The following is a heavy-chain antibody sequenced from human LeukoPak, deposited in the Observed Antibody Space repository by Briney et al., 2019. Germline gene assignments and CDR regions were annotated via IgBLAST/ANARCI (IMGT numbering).Heavy chain of an antibody. D-gene: IGHD3-22*01. CDR2: IYYSGST. Sequence: SETLSLTCTVSGGSISSYYWSWIRQPPGKGLEWIGYIYYSGSTNYNPSLKSRVTISVDTSKNQFSLKLSSVTAADTAVYYCARTLRSDSSGYYSVWYYFDYWGQGTLVTVSS. CDR1: GGSISSYY. CDR3: ARTLRSDSSGYYSVWYYFDY. V-gene: IGHV4-59*01. J-gene: IGHJ4*02.